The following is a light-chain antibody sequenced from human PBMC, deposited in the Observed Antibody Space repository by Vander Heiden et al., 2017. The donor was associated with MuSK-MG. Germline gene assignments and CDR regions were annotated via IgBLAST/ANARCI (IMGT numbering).Light chain of an antibody. Sequence: DIQMTQSPSSLSASVGDRVTITCRASQSISSYLNWYQQKPGKAPKLLIYAASSLQSGVPSRFSGSGSGTDFTLTISRLQPEDFATYYCRQSDSTPWTFGQGTRLEIK. CDR2: AAS. CDR3: RQSDSTPWT. J-gene: IGKJ1*01. V-gene: IGKV1-39*01. CDR1: QSISSY.